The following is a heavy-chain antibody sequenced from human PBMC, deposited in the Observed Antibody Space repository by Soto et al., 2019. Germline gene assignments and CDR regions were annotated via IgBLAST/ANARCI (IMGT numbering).Heavy chain of an antibody. CDR3: ARGSYTDYRGYDS. Sequence: SETLSLTCTVSGGSISSGNYYCSWIRQHPGKGLEWIGYIHYSGDTYYNPSLKSRVTMSIDTSKNQFSLNLSSVTAADTAVYYCARGSYTDYRGYDSSGHGTLVTVSS. J-gene: IGHJ5*01. D-gene: IGHD4-4*01. CDR1: GGSISSGNYY. CDR2: IHYSGDT. V-gene: IGHV4-31*03.